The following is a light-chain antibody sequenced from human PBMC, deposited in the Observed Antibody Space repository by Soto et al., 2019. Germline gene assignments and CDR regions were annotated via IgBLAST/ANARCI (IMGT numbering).Light chain of an antibody. CDR1: ESINNF. J-gene: IGKJ4*01. CDR3: QQSHSTPLT. Sequence: DIQMTQSPSSLSASVGDRVTITCRASESINNFLHWYQQRPGLAPKLLIYGASSLQSGVPSRFSVRGSGTHFTLTITSVQPEDSATYYCQQSHSTPLTFGGGTKVDIK. CDR2: GAS. V-gene: IGKV1-39*01.